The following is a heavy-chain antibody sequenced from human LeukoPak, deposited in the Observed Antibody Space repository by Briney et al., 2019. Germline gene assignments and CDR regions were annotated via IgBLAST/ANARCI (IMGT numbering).Heavy chain of an antibody. CDR3: AKGGYTTWFDP. Sequence: GGSLRLSCAASGFTFREYSMSWVRQAPGKGLEWVSNIRSNGGDTYYTDSVKGRFTISRDNSKNTLYLEMNSLRAEDTAIYYCAKGGYTTWFDPWGQGTLVTVSS. V-gene: IGHV3-23*01. J-gene: IGHJ5*02. CDR1: GFTFREYS. CDR2: IRSNGGDT. D-gene: IGHD2-15*01.